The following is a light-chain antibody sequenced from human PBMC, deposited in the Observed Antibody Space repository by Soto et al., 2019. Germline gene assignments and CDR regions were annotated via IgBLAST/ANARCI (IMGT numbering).Light chain of an antibody. J-gene: IGKJ5*01. CDR2: AES. CDR3: QQPNSNRLT. Sequence: DIQXAKTRKRVFAAEGHRGSITWRASQRIRRWLAWYNKKKGKDXTXXXYAESNLQSGVPSRFSGSGSGTDFTITIISLPPEEFVTYYCQQPNSNRLTFGEGTRLDI. V-gene: IGKV1D-16*01. CDR1: QRIRRW.